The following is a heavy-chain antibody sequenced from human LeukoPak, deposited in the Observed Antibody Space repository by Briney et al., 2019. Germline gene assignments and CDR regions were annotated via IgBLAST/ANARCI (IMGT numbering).Heavy chain of an antibody. CDR1: GASINSHY. J-gene: IGHJ4*02. D-gene: IGHD2-15*01. CDR2: IYISGST. V-gene: IGHV4-4*07. Sequence: PSETLSLTCTVSGASINSHYWSWIRQPAGKGLEWIGRIYISGSTNYNSSLQSRVTMSVDTSKNQFSLKLTSVTAADTAVYYCARALNPLQGTYYFDYWGQGTLVTVSS. CDR3: ARALNPLQGTYYFDY.